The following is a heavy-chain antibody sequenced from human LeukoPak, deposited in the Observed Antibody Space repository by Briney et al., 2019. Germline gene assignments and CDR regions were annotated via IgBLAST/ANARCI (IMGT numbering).Heavy chain of an antibody. Sequence: ASVKVSCKASEYTFTGYYMHWVRQAPGQGLEWMGWINPNSGGTNYAQKFQGWVTMTRDTSISTAYMELSRLRSDDTAVYYCAREMETDAFDIWGQGTMVTVSS. D-gene: IGHD2-8*01. V-gene: IGHV1-2*04. CDR1: EYTFTGYY. CDR2: INPNSGGT. J-gene: IGHJ3*02. CDR3: AREMETDAFDI.